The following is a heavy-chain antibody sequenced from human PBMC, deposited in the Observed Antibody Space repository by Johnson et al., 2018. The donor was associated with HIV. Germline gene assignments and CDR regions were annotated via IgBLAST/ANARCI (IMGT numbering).Heavy chain of an antibody. D-gene: IGHD6-13*01. J-gene: IGHJ3*02. Sequence: EVHLVESGGGVVRPGRSLRLSCAASGFPFTDAWMTWVRQAPGKGLEWVGQIKRKTDGGTTDYSAPVKGRFIISRDDSENTLYLQMNSLKTEDTAMYYCTTLGYTTRPRAFDIWGQGTVVTVSS. CDR1: GFPFTDAW. V-gene: IGHV3-15*01. CDR3: TTLGYTTRPRAFDI. CDR2: IKRKTDGGTT.